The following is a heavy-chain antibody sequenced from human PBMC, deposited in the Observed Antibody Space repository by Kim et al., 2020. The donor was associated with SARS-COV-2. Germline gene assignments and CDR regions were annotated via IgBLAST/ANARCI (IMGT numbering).Heavy chain of an antibody. CDR3: AIEIVVVIPTADSFDI. D-gene: IGHD3-22*01. Sequence: VKGRFTISRDNSKNTLYLQMNSLRTEDTAVYYCAIEIVVVIPTADSFDIWGQGTMVTVSS. V-gene: IGHV3-30*16. J-gene: IGHJ3*02.